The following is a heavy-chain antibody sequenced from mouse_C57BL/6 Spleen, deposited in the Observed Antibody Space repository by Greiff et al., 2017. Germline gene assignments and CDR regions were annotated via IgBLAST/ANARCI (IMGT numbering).Heavy chain of an antibody. Sequence: QVTLKVCGPGILQPSQTLSLTCSFSGFSLSTFGMGVGWIRQPSGKGLEWLAHIWWDADKYYNPALKSRLTISKDTSKNQVFLKVANVDTADTATYYCARTYYSNFTFYYYAMDYWGQGTSVTVSS. CDR1: GFSLSTFGMG. CDR3: ARTYYSNFTFYYYAMDY. D-gene: IGHD2-5*01. J-gene: IGHJ4*01. V-gene: IGHV8-8*01. CDR2: IWWDADK.